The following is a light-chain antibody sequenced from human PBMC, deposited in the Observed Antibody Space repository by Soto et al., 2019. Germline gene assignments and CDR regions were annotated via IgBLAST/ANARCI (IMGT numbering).Light chain of an antibody. CDR3: RQRYTCPLT. J-gene: IGKJ4*01. CDR1: QSIGNS. CDR2: DAS. Sequence: TVLTQSPATLSLSPGDRATLSCRASQSIGNSLGWFQQKPGQAPRLLIDDASNRATGITARFTGSGSGSDFTLTISSLEPEDVGVYYCRQRYTCPLTFGGGTKVEIK. V-gene: IGKV3-11*01.